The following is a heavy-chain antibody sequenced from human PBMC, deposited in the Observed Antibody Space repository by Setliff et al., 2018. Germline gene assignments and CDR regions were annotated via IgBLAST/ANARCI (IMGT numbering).Heavy chain of an antibody. Sequence: SETLSLTCTVSGGSISSGGYYWSRIRQHPGKGLEWIGYIYYSGSTYYNPSLKSRVTISVDTSKNQFSLKLSSVTAADTAVYYCARLLAGTGGFFYYGVDVWGQGTTVTVSS. CDR3: ARLLAGTGGFFYYGVDV. CDR2: IYYSGST. D-gene: IGHD6-19*01. CDR1: GGSISSGGYY. J-gene: IGHJ6*02. V-gene: IGHV4-31*03.